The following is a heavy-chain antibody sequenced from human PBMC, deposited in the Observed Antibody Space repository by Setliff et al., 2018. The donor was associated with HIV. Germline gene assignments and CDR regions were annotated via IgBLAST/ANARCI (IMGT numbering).Heavy chain of an antibody. Sequence: GGSLRLSCAASGFRFRSYWMSWVRQAPGKGLESVANVKQDGTETLYVDSVKGRFTISRDNANNLVYLQMNSLRVEDTAVYFCARWGSGSSERVFDYWGQGMLVTVSS. J-gene: IGHJ4*02. CDR2: VKQDGTET. D-gene: IGHD1-26*01. CDR3: ARWGSGSSERVFDY. V-gene: IGHV3-7*01. CDR1: GFRFRSYW.